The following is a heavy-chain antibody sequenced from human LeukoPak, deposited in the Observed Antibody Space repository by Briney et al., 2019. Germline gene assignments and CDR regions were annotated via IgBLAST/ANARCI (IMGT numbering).Heavy chain of an antibody. CDR1: GYSFPNYW. CDR3: ARTPTKRDWFDP. J-gene: IGHJ5*02. CDR2: IYPGDSDT. V-gene: IGHV5-51*01. Sequence: GESLKISCKTSGYSFPNYWIGWVRQMPGKGLEWMGIIYPGDSDTRYSPSFQGQVTISADKSISTAYLQWSSLKASDTAMYYCARTPTKRDWFDPWGQGTLVTVSS.